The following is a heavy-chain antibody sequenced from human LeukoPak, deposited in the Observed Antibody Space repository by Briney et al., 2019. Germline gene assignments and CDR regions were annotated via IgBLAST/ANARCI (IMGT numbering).Heavy chain of an antibody. CDR2: IYYRGST. J-gene: IGHJ4*02. V-gene: IGHV4-39*07. Sequence: SETLSLTCSVTGDFFSGSTSDWAWIRQPPGKGLEWIGNIYYRGSTHYSPSLESRVTISVDTSKHQFSLRLNSVTAADTAIYYCARVGVRTYCGSGCYSDYFDSWGQGTLVTVSS. D-gene: IGHD2-21*02. CDR1: GDFFSGSTSD. CDR3: ARVGVRTYCGSGCYSDYFDS.